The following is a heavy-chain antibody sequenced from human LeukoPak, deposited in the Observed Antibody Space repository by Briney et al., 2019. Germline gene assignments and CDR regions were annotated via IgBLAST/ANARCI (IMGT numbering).Heavy chain of an antibody. CDR2: ISSSGSTI. Sequence: GGSLRLSCAASGFTFSDYYMSWIRQAPGEGLEWVSYISSSGSTIYYADSVKGRFTISRDNAKNSLYLQMNSLRAEDTAVYYCARRVTPNSFDYWGQGTLVTVSS. D-gene: IGHD2-21*02. V-gene: IGHV3-11*01. J-gene: IGHJ4*02. CDR3: ARRVTPNSFDY. CDR1: GFTFSDYY.